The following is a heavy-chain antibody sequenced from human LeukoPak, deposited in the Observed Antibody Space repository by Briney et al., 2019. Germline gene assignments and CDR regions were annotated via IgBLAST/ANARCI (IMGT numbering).Heavy chain of an antibody. CDR3: AKGSYGSGSYPDY. D-gene: IGHD3-10*01. Sequence: GGSLRLSCAASGFTFDDYAMHWVRQAPGKGLEWVSGISWNSGSIGYADSVKGRFTISGDNAKNSLYLQMNSLRAEDMALYYCAKGSYGSGSYPDYWGQGTLVTVSS. CDR2: ISWNSGSI. J-gene: IGHJ4*02. CDR1: GFTFDDYA. V-gene: IGHV3-9*03.